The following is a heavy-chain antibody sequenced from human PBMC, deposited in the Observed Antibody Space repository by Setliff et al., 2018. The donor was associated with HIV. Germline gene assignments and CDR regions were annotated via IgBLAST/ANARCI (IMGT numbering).Heavy chain of an antibody. Sequence: PGGSLRLSCKASGFNFGDYAMSWVRQAPGKGLEWVGFIRSRSKAYGGTTDYAASVKDRFSISRDDSKTIAYLQMNSLNTEDTAVYYCSACPTYYYDSSGYTYYYAMDVWGQGTTVTVSS. CDR2: IRSRSKAYGGTT. V-gene: IGHV3-49*04. J-gene: IGHJ6*02. D-gene: IGHD3-22*01. CDR3: SACPTYYYDSSGYTYYYAMDV. CDR1: GFNFGDYA.